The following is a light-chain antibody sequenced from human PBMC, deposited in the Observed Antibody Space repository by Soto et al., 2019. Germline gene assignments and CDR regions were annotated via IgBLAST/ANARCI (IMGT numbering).Light chain of an antibody. V-gene: IGKV3-20*01. CDR1: QSVSSSY. CDR3: QQYGSSPHT. CDR2: GAS. Sequence: EIVLTQSPGTLSLSPGERATLSCRASQSVSSSYLAWYQQKPGQAPGLLIYGASSRATGIPDSFSGSGSGTDFTLTISRLEPEDFAVYYCQQYGSSPHTFGQGTKLEIK. J-gene: IGKJ2*01.